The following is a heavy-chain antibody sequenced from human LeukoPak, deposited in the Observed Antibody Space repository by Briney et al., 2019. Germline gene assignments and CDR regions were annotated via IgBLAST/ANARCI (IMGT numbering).Heavy chain of an antibody. J-gene: IGHJ5*02. CDR1: GYTSTSYY. Sequence: ASVKVSCKASGYTSTSYYMHWVRQAPGQGLEWMGIINPSGGSTSYAQKFQGRVTMTRDTSTSTVYMELSSLRSEDTAVYYCARGLYDILTGHSEGDWFDPWGQGTLVTVSS. CDR2: INPSGGST. D-gene: IGHD3-9*01. CDR3: ARGLYDILTGHSEGDWFDP. V-gene: IGHV1-46*01.